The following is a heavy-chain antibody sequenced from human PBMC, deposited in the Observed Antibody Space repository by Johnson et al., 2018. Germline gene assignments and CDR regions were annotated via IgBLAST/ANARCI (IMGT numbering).Heavy chain of an antibody. CDR1: GASISSYY. CDR3: ARYSSSRADYYYYYMDV. J-gene: IGHJ6*03. D-gene: IGHD6-13*01. V-gene: IGHV4-59*01. Sequence: QVQLQESGPGLVKPSETLSLTCTVSGASISSYYWSWIRQPPGKGPEWIGSMFYTGTPNYNPSLKRRITLSVDTSKNQFSLKLSSVTAADTAVYYCARYSSSRADYYYYYMDVWGEGTTVTVSS. CDR2: MFYTGTP.